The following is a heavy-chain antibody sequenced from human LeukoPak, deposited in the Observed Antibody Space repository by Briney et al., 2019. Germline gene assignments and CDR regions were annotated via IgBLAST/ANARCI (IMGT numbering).Heavy chain of an antibody. Sequence: GGSLRLSCAASGFTFSDYYMSWRRQAPGKGLEWVSYISSSSSYTNYADSVKGRFTISRDNAKNSLYLQMNSLRAEDTAVYYCAREKSSGSSNYWGQGTLVTVSS. D-gene: IGHD1-26*01. V-gene: IGHV3-11*06. J-gene: IGHJ4*02. CDR1: GFTFSDYY. CDR2: ISSSSSYT. CDR3: AREKSSGSSNY.